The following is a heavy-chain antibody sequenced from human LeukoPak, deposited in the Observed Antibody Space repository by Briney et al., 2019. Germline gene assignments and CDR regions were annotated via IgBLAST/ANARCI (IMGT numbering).Heavy chain of an antibody. Sequence: GASVKVSCKASGYTFTSYGISWVRQAPGQGLERMGWISAYNGNTNYAQKLQGRVTMTTDTSTSTAYMELRSLRSDDTAVYYCARDRLAAAGTGLYDYWGQGTLVTVSS. D-gene: IGHD6-13*01. V-gene: IGHV1-18*01. CDR2: ISAYNGNT. J-gene: IGHJ4*02. CDR3: ARDRLAAAGTGLYDY. CDR1: GYTFTSYG.